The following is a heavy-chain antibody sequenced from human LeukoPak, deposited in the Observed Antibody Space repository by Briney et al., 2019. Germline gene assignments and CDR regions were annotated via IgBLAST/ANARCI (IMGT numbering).Heavy chain of an antibody. V-gene: IGHV3-30*18. CDR3: AKGGCSSTTCYLANP. Sequence: GSLRLSCAASGFIFSSYGMHWVRQAPGKGLEWVAVISYDGSNKHYADSVKGRFTISRDNSKNTLYLQMNSLTAEDTAQYYCAKGGCSSTTCYLANPWGQGTLVTVSS. CDR1: GFIFSSYG. D-gene: IGHD2-2*01. CDR2: ISYDGSNK. J-gene: IGHJ5*02.